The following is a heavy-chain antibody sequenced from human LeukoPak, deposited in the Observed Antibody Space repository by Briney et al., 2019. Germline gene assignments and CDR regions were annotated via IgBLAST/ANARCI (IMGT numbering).Heavy chain of an antibody. CDR3: ARRSSSWKNWFDP. Sequence: SETLSLTCAVSGGSISSYYWSWIRQPPGKGLEWIGYIYYSGTTNYNPSLKSRVTMSVDMSKNQFSLKLSSVTAADTAVYYCARRSSSWKNWFDPWGQGTLVTVSS. CDR2: IYYSGTT. CDR1: GGSISSYY. J-gene: IGHJ5*02. D-gene: IGHD6-13*01. V-gene: IGHV4-59*01.